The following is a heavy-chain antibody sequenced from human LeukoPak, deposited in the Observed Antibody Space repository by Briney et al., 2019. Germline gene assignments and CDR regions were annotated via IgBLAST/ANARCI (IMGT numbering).Heavy chain of an antibody. CDR2: INPNSGGT. V-gene: IGHV1-2*02. CDR1: GYTFTGYY. J-gene: IGHJ5*02. Sequence: GASVKVSCKASGYTFTGYYMHWVRQAPGQGLEWMGWINPNSGGTNYAQKFQGRVTMTRDTSISTAYMELSRLRSDDTAVYYCARGDSGSYSSFDPWGQGTLVTVSS. CDR3: ARGDSGSYSSFDP. D-gene: IGHD1-26*01.